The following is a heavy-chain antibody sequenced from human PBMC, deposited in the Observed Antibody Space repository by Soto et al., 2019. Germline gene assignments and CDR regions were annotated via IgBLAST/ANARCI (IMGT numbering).Heavy chain of an antibody. CDR3: AKDSGPGIAAAGHPGH. V-gene: IGHV3-30*18. CDR1: GFTFSSYG. CDR2: ISYDGSNK. Sequence: GGSLRLSCAASGFTFSSYGMHWVRQAPGKGLEWVAVISYDGSNKYYADSVKGRFTISRDNSKNTLYLQMNSLRAEDTAVYYCAKDSGPGIAAAGHPGHWGQGTLVTVSS. J-gene: IGHJ4*02. D-gene: IGHD6-13*01.